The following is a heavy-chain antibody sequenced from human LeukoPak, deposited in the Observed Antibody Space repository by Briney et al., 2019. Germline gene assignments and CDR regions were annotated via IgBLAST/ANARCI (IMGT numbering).Heavy chain of an antibody. CDR3: ARATGTQRGFDY. CDR1: GFTFSSYW. CDR2: IKHDGSQK. J-gene: IGHJ4*02. D-gene: IGHD1-1*01. Sequence: PGGSLRLSCAASGFTFSSYWMNWVRQAPGKGLEWVANIKHDGSQKYYVDSVKGRFTISRDNAKNSLYLQMNSLRAEDTAVYYCARATGTQRGFDYWGQGTLVTVSS. V-gene: IGHV3-7*03.